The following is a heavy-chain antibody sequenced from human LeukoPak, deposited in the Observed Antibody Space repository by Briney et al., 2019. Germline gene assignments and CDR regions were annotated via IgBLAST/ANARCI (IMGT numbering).Heavy chain of an antibody. V-gene: IGHV3-30-3*01. CDR3: ARDDPSYYYYMDV. CDR1: GFTFSSYA. CDR2: ISYDGSNK. J-gene: IGHJ6*03. Sequence: PGRSLRLSCAASGFTFSSYAMHWVRQAPGKGLEWVAVISYDGSNKYYADSVKGRFTISRDNSKNTLYLQMNSLRAEDTAVYYCARDDPSYYYYMDVWGKGTTVTVSS.